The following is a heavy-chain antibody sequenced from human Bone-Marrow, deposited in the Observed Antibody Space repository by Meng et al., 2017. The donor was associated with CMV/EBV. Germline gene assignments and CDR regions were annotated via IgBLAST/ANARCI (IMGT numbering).Heavy chain of an antibody. V-gene: IGHV3-23*01. CDR1: GFTFSSYA. J-gene: IGHJ4*02. Sequence: GGSLRLSCAASGFTFSSYAMHWVRQAPGKGLEWVSAISGSGGSTYYADSVKGRFTISRDNSKNTLYLQMNSLRAEDTAVYYCAKDSEAMLSGEQQLTHWGQGTLVTVAS. D-gene: IGHD6-13*01. CDR3: AKDSEAMLSGEQQLTH. CDR2: ISGSGGST.